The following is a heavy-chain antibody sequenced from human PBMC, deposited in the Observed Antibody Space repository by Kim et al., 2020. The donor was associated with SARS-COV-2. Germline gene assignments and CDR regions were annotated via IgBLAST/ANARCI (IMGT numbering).Heavy chain of an antibody. CDR3: ARVPGYRSRWANYYYYYGMEG. Sequence: GGSLRLSCAASGFTFSSYDMHWVRQATGKGLEWVSAIGTAGDTYYPGSVKGRFTISRENDKNSLYLQMNRLRAGDTAVYYCARVPGYRSRWANYYYYYGMEGWGQGATDTVSS. V-gene: IGHV3-13*04. J-gene: IGHJ6*02. D-gene: IGHD6-13*01. CDR1: GFTFSSYD. CDR2: IGTAGDT.